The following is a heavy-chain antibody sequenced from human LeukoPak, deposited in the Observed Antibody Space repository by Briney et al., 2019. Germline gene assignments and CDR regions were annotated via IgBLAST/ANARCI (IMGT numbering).Heavy chain of an antibody. CDR2: ISSSSSYI. J-gene: IGHJ4*02. CDR1: GFTFSSYS. Sequence: GGSLRLSCAASGFTFSSYSMNWVRQAPGKGLEWVSSISSSSSYIYYADSVKGRFTISRDNAKNSLYLQMNSLRAEDTAVYYCAKASWVSDADAVLWGQGTQVTVSS. D-gene: IGHD6-13*01. V-gene: IGHV3-21*01. CDR3: AKASWVSDADAVL.